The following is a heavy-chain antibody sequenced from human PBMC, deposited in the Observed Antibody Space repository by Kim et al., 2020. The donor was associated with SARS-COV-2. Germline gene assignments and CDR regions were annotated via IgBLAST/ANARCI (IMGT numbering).Heavy chain of an antibody. J-gene: IGHJ4*02. CDR3: AKDNGGSGVGGD. CDR2: ISVNGDTT. Sequence: GGSLRLSCTASGFTFSSHAMSWVRQAPGEGLEWVTAISVNGDTTYYADSVKGRFTISRDISKNTLYLQMNSLRVGDTAVYYCAKDNGGSGVGGDWGQGTLVTVSS. CDR1: GFTFSSHA. D-gene: IGHD3-10*01. V-gene: IGHV3-23*01.